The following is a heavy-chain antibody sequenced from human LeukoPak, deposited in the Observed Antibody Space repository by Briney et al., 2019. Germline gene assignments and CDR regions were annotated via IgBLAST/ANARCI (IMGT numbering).Heavy chain of an antibody. D-gene: IGHD3-16*02. CDR1: GGTFSSYA. J-gene: IGHJ4*02. CDR2: IIPIFGIA. CDR3: ASSDGAYDYVWGSYRPWLN. Sequence: ASVKVSCKASGGTFSSYAISWVRQAPGQGLEWMERIIPIFGIANYAQKFQGRVTITADKSTSTAYMELSSLRSEDTAVYYCASSDGAYDYVWGSYRPWLNWGQGTLVTVSS. V-gene: IGHV1-69*04.